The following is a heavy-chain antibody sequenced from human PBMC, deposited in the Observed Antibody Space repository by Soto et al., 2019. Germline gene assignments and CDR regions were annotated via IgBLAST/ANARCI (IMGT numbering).Heavy chain of an antibody. CDR1: GFTFSSYS. V-gene: IGHV3-21*01. D-gene: IGHD3-9*01. Sequence: EVQLVESGGGLVKPGGSLRLSCAASGFTFSSYSMNWVRQAPGKGLEWVSSISSSSSYIYYADSVKGRFTISRDNAKNARDLQMNSRRAEDTAVYYCARDGRILTVYYAYYYYGMDVWGQGTTVTGSS. CDR2: ISSSSSYI. J-gene: IGHJ6*02. CDR3: ARDGRILTVYYAYYYYGMDV.